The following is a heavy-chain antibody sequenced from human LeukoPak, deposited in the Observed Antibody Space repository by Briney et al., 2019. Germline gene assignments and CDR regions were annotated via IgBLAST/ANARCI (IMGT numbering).Heavy chain of an antibody. J-gene: IGHJ4*02. D-gene: IGHD6-19*01. CDR2: MNPLSGNT. V-gene: IGHV1-8*01. CDR1: GYIFVTSD. CDR3: VRSLAVDGTRAY. Sequence: ASVKVSCKASGYIFVTSDINWVRQAAGQGLEWMGWMNPLSGNTGYAQKFQGRVTMTRDTSTGTAYMELSSLRFEDSAVYYCVRSLAVDGTRAYWGQGTLVTVSS.